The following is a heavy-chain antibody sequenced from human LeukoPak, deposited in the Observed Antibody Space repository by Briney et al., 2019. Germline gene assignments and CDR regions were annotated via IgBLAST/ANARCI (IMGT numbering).Heavy chain of an antibody. CDR1: GYTFTGYY. V-gene: IGHV1-2*02. CDR2: INPNSGGT. CDR3: VRESYSRSSDRHERPFDY. Sequence: ASVKVSCKASGYTFTGYYMHWVRQAPGQGLEWMGWINPNSGGTNYAPKFQGRVTMTRDTSIATAYMELSSLTSDDTAVYFCVRESYSRSSDRHERPFDYWGQGTLVTVSS. J-gene: IGHJ4*02. D-gene: IGHD6-6*01.